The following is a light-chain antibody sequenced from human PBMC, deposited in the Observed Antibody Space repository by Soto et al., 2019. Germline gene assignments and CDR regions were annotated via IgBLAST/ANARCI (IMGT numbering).Light chain of an antibody. V-gene: IGKV3-15*01. Sequence: EIVMTQSPATLSLSPGERATLSCRASQSLSSTLAWYQQKPGQAPRLLIYGASTRSTGIPARFSGSGSGTEFTLTISSLQSEDCAVDYCQQDIICPYTFGQGTKLEIK. CDR1: QSLSST. J-gene: IGKJ2*01. CDR3: QQDIICPYT. CDR2: GAS.